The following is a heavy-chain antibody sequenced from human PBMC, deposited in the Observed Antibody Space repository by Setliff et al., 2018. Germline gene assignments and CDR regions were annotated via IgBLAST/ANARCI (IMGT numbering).Heavy chain of an antibody. V-gene: IGHV3-48*01. CDR2: ISSSISGSSNTT. J-gene: IGHJ4*02. D-gene: IGHD4-17*01. Sequence: ESLKISCAASGFTFSTYCMNWVRQAPGKGLEWISYISSSISGSSNTTYYADSVKGRFTISRDNAKNSLYLQMNSLRAEDTAVYYCAKNFDDYGAYHVDYWGQGTLVTVSS. CDR3: AKNFDDYGAYHVDY. CDR1: GFTFSTYC.